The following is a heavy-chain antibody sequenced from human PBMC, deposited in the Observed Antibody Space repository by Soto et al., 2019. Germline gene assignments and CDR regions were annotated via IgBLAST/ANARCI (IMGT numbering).Heavy chain of an antibody. CDR2: MNPNSGNT. V-gene: IGHV1-8*02. CDR3: ARGGEMDGQLWPY. J-gene: IGHJ4*02. Sequence: ASVKVSCKASGYTFTSYAMHWVRQAPGQRLEWMGWMNPNSGNTGYAQKFQGRVTMTRNTSISTAYMELSSLRSEDTAVYYCARGGEMDGQLWPYWGQGTLVTVSS. CDR1: GYTFTSYA. D-gene: IGHD5-18*01.